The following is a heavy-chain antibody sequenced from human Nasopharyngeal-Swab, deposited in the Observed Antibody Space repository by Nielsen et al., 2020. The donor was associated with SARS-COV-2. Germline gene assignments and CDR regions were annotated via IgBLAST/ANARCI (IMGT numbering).Heavy chain of an antibody. CDR1: GFTFSSYD. CDR2: IGTAGDT. J-gene: IGHJ4*02. D-gene: IGHD5-24*01. Sequence: GESLKISCAASGFTFSSYDMHWVRQATGKGLEWVSAIGTAGDTYYPGSVKGRFTISRDNSKNTLYLQMSSLRAEDTATYYCARDPRGDGYSLFDYWGQGTMVTVSS. V-gene: IGHV3-13*01. CDR3: ARDPRGDGYSLFDY.